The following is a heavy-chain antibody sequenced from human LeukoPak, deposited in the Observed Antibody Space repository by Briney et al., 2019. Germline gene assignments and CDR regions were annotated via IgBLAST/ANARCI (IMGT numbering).Heavy chain of an antibody. J-gene: IGHJ4*02. V-gene: IGHV3-30*04. Sequence: GRSLRLSCAASGFTFSSYAMHWVRQAPGKGLEWVAVISYDGSNKYYADSVKGRFTISRDNSKNTLYLQMNSLRAEDTAVYYCARAIGIAVATFDYWGQGTLVTVSS. D-gene: IGHD6-19*01. CDR3: ARAIGIAVATFDY. CDR1: GFTFSSYA. CDR2: ISYDGSNK.